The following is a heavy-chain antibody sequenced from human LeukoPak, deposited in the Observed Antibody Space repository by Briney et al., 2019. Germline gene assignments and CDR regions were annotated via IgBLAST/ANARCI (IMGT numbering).Heavy chain of an antibody. D-gene: IGHD3-10*01. V-gene: IGHV3-48*03. CDR1: GFRFSSYE. J-gene: IGHJ4*02. Sequence: GGSLRLSCAASGFRFSSYEMNWVRQAPGKGLEWVSYFSSSGSTIYYADSVRGRFTISRDNAKNLLNLQMNSLRAEDTAVYYCASAYYDAGNYPYYFDYWGQGTLVTVSS. CDR3: ASAYYDAGNYPYYFDY. CDR2: FSSSGSTI.